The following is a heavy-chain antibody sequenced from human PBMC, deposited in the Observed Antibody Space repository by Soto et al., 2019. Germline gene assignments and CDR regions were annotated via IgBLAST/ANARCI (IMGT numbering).Heavy chain of an antibody. J-gene: IGHJ6*03. CDR3: ARGYCSSTSCYIPYYYYMDV. CDR2: ISAYNGNT. CDR1: GYTFTSYG. V-gene: IGHV1-18*01. Sequence: QVPLVQSGAEVKKPGASVKVSCKASGYTFTSYGISWVRQAPGQGLEWMGWISAYNGNTNYAQKLQGRVTMTTDTSTSTAYMELRSLRSDDTAVYYCARGYCSSTSCYIPYYYYMDVWGKGTTVTVSS. D-gene: IGHD2-2*02.